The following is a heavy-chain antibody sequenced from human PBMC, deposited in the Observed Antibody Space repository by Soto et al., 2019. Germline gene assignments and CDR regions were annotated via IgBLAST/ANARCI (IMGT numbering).Heavy chain of an antibody. J-gene: IGHJ4*02. V-gene: IGHV1-2*02. Sequence: VKVSCKASGYTFSGFYMHWVRQAPGQGLEWMGWINPNSGGTKSAEKFQGRVTMTRDTSISTAYMELSRLTSDDTAVYYCASAAVTGTAGLDFWGQGTQVTAPQ. CDR1: GYTFSGFY. CDR3: ASAAVTGTAGLDF. CDR2: INPNSGGT. D-gene: IGHD6-19*01.